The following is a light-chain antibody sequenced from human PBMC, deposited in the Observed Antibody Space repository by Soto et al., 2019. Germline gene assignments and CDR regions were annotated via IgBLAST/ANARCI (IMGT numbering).Light chain of an antibody. CDR3: QRIYSIPT. CDR2: AAS. V-gene: IGKV1-12*01. CDR1: QAIDSW. J-gene: IGKJ1*01. Sequence: DIQMTQSPSSVSASVGDRVTITCRASQAIDSWLAWYQQKPGKAPKLLIYAASTLQSGVPSRFSGSGSGKDFTLTISSLQPEDFATYYFQRIYSIPTFGQGTKVEIK.